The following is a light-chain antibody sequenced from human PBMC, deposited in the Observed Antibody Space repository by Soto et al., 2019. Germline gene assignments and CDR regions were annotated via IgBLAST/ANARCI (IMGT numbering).Light chain of an antibody. Sequence: QSVLTQPPSASGTPGQRVTISCSGSSSNIGSNYVYWYQQLPGTAPKLLIYRNNQRPSGVPDRFSGFKSGTSASLAISGLRSEDEADYYCAAWDDSLSGGVFGGGTKVTVL. V-gene: IGLV1-47*01. CDR3: AAWDDSLSGGV. CDR2: RNN. J-gene: IGLJ3*02. CDR1: SSNIGSNY.